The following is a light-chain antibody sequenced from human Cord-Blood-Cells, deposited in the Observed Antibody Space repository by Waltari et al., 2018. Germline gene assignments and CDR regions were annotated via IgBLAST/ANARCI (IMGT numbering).Light chain of an antibody. CDR3: CSYAGSSTLV. V-gene: IGLV2-23*01. J-gene: IGLJ2*01. Sequence: QSALTQPASVSGSPGQSITISCTGTSSDVGSYNLVSWYQQHPGKAPKLMIYEGSKRPSGVSNRCSGSKAGNTASLTISGLQAEDEAEYYCCSYAGSSTLVFGGGTKLTVL. CDR2: EGS. CDR1: SSDVGSYNL.